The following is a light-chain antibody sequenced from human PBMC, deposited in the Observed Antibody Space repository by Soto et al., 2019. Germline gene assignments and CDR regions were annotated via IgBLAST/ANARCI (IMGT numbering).Light chain of an antibody. CDR1: TSDVAYYDL. J-gene: IGLJ2*01. CDR2: EVD. CDR3: CTYAGHVPK. V-gene: IGLV2-23*02. Sequence: QSVVTQLASVSGSPGQSITISCAGTTSDVAYYDLVSWYQQHPGRAPKLLIYEVDKRPSGISVRFSGSKSGATASLTISGLLPDDEELYFCCTYAGHVPKFGGGTQVTVL.